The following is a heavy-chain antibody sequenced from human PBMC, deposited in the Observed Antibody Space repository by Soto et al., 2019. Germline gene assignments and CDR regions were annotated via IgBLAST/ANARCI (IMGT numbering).Heavy chain of an antibody. V-gene: IGHV3-23*01. D-gene: IGHD3-16*01. CDR3: AKDPNRNYVGGLEM. J-gene: IGHJ3*02. CDR1: GFTFDKYA. Sequence: EVQLLESGGGLVQPGESLRLSCVASGFTFDKYAMSWVRQTPDKGLELVAGISAAATITHYADSVRGRFTISRDNSKNTQSLHMNSLRAEDTAIYYCAKDPNRNYVGGLEMWGQGTTVIVSS. CDR2: ISAAATIT.